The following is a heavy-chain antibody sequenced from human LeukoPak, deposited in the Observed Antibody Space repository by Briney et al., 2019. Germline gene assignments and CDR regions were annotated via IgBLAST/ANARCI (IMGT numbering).Heavy chain of an antibody. Sequence: GASVKVSCKASGYTFTSYYMHWVRQAPGQGLEWMGIINPSGGSTNYAQKFQGRVTMTRDTSTSTVYMELSSLRSEDTAVYYCARDGWNDVAYNWFDSWGQGTLVTVSS. V-gene: IGHV1-46*01. CDR1: GYTFTSYY. CDR2: INPSGGST. J-gene: IGHJ5*01. CDR3: ARDGWNDVAYNWFDS. D-gene: IGHD1-1*01.